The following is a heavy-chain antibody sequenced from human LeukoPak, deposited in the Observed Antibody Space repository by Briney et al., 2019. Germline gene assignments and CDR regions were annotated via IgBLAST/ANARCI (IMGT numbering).Heavy chain of an antibody. D-gene: IGHD3-10*01. CDR1: GFTFSSYS. CDR3: AKSMYYYGSGSFILDY. CDR2: ISWNSGSI. Sequence: SLRLSCAASGFTFSSYSMNWVRQAPGKGLEWVSGISWNSGSIGYADSVKGRFTISRDNAKNSLYLQMNSLRAEDTALYYCAKSMYYYGSGSFILDYWGQGTLVTVSS. V-gene: IGHV3-9*01. J-gene: IGHJ4*02.